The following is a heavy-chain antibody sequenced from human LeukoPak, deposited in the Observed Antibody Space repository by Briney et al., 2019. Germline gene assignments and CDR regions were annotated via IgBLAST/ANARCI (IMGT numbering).Heavy chain of an antibody. CDR2: TSGNGVKT. Sequence: GGSLRLSCAASGFTFNTYAMSWVRQAPGKGLEWVSATSGNGVKTFYADSVKGRFTISRDNSKNTLYLQMNSLRPEDTAMYYCARVRGGRSWYYYGMDVWGRGTTVTVSS. V-gene: IGHV3-23*01. CDR1: GFTFNTYA. J-gene: IGHJ6*02. CDR3: ARVRGGRSWYYYGMDV. D-gene: IGHD3-16*01.